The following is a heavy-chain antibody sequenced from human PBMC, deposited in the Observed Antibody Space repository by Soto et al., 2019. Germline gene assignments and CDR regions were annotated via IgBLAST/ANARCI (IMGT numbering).Heavy chain of an antibody. CDR2: IYHSGST. CDR1: GCSISSGGYS. J-gene: IGHJ4*02. Sequence: SETLSLTCAVSGCSISSGGYSWSWIRQPPGKGLEWIGYIYHSGSTYYNPSLKSRVTISVDRSKNQFSLKLSSVTAADTAVYYCAGGIAARPLGYWGQGTLVTVSS. V-gene: IGHV4-30-2*01. D-gene: IGHD6-6*01. CDR3: AGGIAARPLGY.